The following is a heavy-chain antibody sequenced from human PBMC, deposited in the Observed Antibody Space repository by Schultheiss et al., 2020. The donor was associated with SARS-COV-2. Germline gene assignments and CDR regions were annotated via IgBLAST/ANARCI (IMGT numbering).Heavy chain of an antibody. D-gene: IGHD6-13*01. Sequence: GSLRLSCAASGFSFSDYYMSWIRQAPGKGLEWIGEINHSGSTNYNPSLKSRVTISVDKSKNQFSLKLSSVTAADTAVYYCARGHSRGDYFDYWGQGTLVTVSS. CDR2: INHSGST. CDR3: ARGHSRGDYFDY. J-gene: IGHJ4*02. V-gene: IGHV4-34*01. CDR1: GFSFSDYY.